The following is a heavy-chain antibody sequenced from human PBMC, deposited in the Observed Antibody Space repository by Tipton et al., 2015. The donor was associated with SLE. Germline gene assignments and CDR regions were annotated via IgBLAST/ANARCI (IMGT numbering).Heavy chain of an antibody. J-gene: IGHJ3*02. D-gene: IGHD3-9*01. CDR3: ARGAPGPPIFQAFDI. CDR2: ISSSGSYT. V-gene: IGHV3-11*06. Sequence: GSLRLSCAASGFTFSDYYMSWIRQAPGKGLEWVSYISSSGSYTNYADSVKGRFTIARDNAKNSLYLQMNSLRAEDTAVYYCARGAPGPPIFQAFDIWGQGTMVTVSP. CDR1: GFTFSDYY.